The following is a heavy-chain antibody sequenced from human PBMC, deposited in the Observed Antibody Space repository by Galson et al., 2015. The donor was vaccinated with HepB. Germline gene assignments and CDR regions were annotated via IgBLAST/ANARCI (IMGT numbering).Heavy chain of an antibody. CDR2: IKQDGSEK. CDR1: GFTFSSYW. D-gene: IGHD3-10*01. Sequence: SLRLSCAASGFTFSSYWMSWVRQAPGKGLEWVANIKQDGSEKYYVDSVKGRFTISRDNAKNSLYLQMNSLRAEDTAVYYCARERGSGSYHHYYYYGMDVWGQGTTVTVSS. V-gene: IGHV3-7*03. J-gene: IGHJ6*02. CDR3: ARERGSGSYHHYYYYGMDV.